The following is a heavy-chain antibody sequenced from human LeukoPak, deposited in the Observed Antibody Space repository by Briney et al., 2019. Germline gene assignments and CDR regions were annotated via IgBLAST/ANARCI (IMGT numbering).Heavy chain of an antibody. Sequence: TGGSLRLSCAASRFTFNTYAMSWVRQAPGKGLEWVSAISGSGGSTYYADSVKGRFTISRDNSKSTLSLHMNSLRAEDTAVYYCARHNYYGSDPGYWGQGTLVTVSS. V-gene: IGHV3-23*01. CDR3: ARHNYYGSDPGY. J-gene: IGHJ4*02. D-gene: IGHD3-10*01. CDR2: ISGSGGST. CDR1: RFTFNTYA.